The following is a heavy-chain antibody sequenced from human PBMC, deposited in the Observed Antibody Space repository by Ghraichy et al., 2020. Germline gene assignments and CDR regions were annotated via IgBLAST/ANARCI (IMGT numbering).Heavy chain of an antibody. J-gene: IGHJ4*02. V-gene: IGHV4-59*08. CDR2: IFHTGTT. CDR1: GGSISGFH. CDR3: ARHRVPVI. Sequence: SETLSLTCTVLGGSISGFHWSWTRQAPGKGLEWIGSIFHTGTTNYSPSLKSRLTISLDASKNQFSLKLTSVTAADTAICYCARHRVPVIWGQGTLVTVSS. D-gene: IGHD2-21*01.